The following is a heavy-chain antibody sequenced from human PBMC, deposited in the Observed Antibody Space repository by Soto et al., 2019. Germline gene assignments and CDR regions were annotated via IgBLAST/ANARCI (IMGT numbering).Heavy chain of an antibody. V-gene: IGHV3-15*01. CDR1: GFTFSNAW. J-gene: IGHJ6*02. CDR2: IKSKTDGGTT. CDR3: TTGSIDYYYGMDV. Sequence: GGSLRLSCAASGFTFSNAWMGWVRQAPGKGLEWVGRIKSKTDGGTTDYAAPVKGRFTISRDDSKNTLYLQMNSLKTEDTAVYYCTTGSIDYYYGMDVWGQGTTVTVSS.